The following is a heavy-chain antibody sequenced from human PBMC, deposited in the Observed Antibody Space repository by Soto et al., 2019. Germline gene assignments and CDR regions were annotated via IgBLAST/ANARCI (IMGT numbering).Heavy chain of an antibody. Sequence: ASVKVSCKASGYTFTSYYMHWVRQAPGQGLEWMGIINPSGGSTSYAQKFQGRVTMTRDTSTSTVYMELSSLRSEDTAVYYCGMTTLTTEVGYYYYYMDLWGKGTTVTVSS. CDR3: GMTTLTTEVGYYYYYMDL. D-gene: IGHD4-4*01. CDR2: INPSGGST. V-gene: IGHV1-46*01. J-gene: IGHJ6*03. CDR1: GYTFTSYY.